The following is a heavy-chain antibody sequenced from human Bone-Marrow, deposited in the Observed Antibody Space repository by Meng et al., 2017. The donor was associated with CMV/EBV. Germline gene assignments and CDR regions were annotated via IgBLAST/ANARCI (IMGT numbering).Heavy chain of an antibody. CDR3: VREGKDSYSYDFDY. V-gene: IGHV3-48*03. CDR2: ISSSGSTV. CDR1: GFIFSSYE. Sequence: GESLKISCAASGFIFSSYEMHWVRQAPGKGLEWVSYISSSGSTVYYAGSVKGRFTISRDQATNSLYLQMNSLRAEDMAVYYCVREGKDSYSYDFDYWGQGALVTVSS. D-gene: IGHD5-18*01. J-gene: IGHJ4*02.